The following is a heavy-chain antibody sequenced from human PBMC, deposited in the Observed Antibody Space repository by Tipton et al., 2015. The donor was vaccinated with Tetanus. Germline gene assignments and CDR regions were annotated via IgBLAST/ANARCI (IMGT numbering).Heavy chain of an antibody. D-gene: IGHD2-15*01. Sequence: SLRLSCVASGFTFNNYVMSWVRQTPGKGLEWVAVSWYDGTDKYYADSVEGRFTISRDNSKDTLYLQMNSLRAEDTAVYYCAREADCSGGSCFSGDFDNWGQGTQVTVSS. CDR1: GFTFNNYV. V-gene: IGHV3-33*08. J-gene: IGHJ4*02. CDR2: SWYDGTDK. CDR3: AREADCSGGSCFSGDFDN.